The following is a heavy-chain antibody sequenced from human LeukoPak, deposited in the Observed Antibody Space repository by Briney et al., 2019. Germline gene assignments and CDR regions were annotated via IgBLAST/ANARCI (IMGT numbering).Heavy chain of an antibody. Sequence: ASVKVSCKASGYTFTGYHLHWVRQTPGQGLEWMGWINPNSGDTNYAQKFQGRVAMTRDTSISTAYMELSSLRSDDTAVYYCARGLMATIGIGYFDYWGQGALVTVSS. V-gene: IGHV1-2*02. CDR3: ARGLMATIGIGYFDY. D-gene: IGHD5-12*01. CDR1: GYTFTGYH. CDR2: INPNSGDT. J-gene: IGHJ4*02.